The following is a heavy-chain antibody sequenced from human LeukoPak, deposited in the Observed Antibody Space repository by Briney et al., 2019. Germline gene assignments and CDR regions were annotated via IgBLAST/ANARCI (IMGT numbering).Heavy chain of an antibody. CDR1: GFSFTSYW. J-gene: IGHJ4*02. Sequence: GESLKISCKGSGFSFTSYWIAWVRQMPGKGLEWMGIIYPGDSDTRYSPSFQGQVTISADKSITTAYLQWSSLKAADTAMNYCAGSNCSGGSCYSGGFDYWGQGTLVTVSS. V-gene: IGHV5-51*01. CDR3: AGSNCSGGSCYSGGFDY. CDR2: IYPGDSDT. D-gene: IGHD2-15*01.